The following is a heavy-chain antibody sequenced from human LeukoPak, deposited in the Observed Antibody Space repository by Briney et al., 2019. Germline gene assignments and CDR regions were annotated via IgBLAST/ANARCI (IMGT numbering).Heavy chain of an antibody. D-gene: IGHD3-22*01. J-gene: IGHJ4*02. Sequence: SETLSLTCTVSGGSISSTSYYWSWIRQPPGKGLEWIGEIDQSGGTNYNPSLKSRVTISIDTSKNQFSLKLSSVTAADTAVYYCATGPDYYNSSSYYPHYWGQGTLVTVSS. CDR1: GGSISSTSYY. CDR2: IDQSGGT. CDR3: ATGPDYYNSSSYYPHY. V-gene: IGHV4-39*07.